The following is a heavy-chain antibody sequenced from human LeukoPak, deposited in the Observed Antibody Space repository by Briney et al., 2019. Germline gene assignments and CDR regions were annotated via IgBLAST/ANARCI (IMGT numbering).Heavy chain of an antibody. CDR2: ISGSGGST. CDR1: GFTFSSYG. Sequence: GGSLRLSCAASGFTFSSYGMSWVRQAPGKGLEWVSAISGSGGSTYYADSVKGRFTISRDNSKNTLYLQMNSLRAEDTAVYYCVKEGRWYNAFDIWGQGTMVTVSS. V-gene: IGHV3-23*01. J-gene: IGHJ3*02. CDR3: VKEGRWYNAFDI. D-gene: IGHD5-24*01.